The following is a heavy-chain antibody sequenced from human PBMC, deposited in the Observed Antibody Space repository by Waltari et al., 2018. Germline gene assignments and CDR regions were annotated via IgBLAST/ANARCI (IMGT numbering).Heavy chain of an antibody. V-gene: IGHV3-30*18. D-gene: IGHD2-2*01. Sequence: QVQVVESGGGVVQPGRSLRLSCAASGFSFFSYGMHWFRQAPGKGLEWVAYISFDGSNKYYADSVKGRFTISRDNSKNTVYLQMNSLGAEDTAVYYCAKDGEATVASTIYYYYMDVWGKGTTVTFS. CDR3: AKDGEATVASTIYYYYMDV. CDR1: GFSFFSYG. J-gene: IGHJ6*03. CDR2: ISFDGSNK.